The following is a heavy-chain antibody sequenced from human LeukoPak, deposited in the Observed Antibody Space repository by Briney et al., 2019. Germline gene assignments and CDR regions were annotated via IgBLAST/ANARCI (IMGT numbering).Heavy chain of an antibody. J-gene: IGHJ4*02. CDR1: GFTFSSYA. D-gene: IGHD3-22*01. CDR3: AKDRAYYYDSSGYSLN. V-gene: IGHV3-23*01. CDR2: ISGSGGST. Sequence: GGSLRLSCAASGFTFSSYAMSWVRQAPGKGLEWVSAISGSGGSTYYADSEKGRFTISRDNSKNTLYLQMNSLRAEDTAVYYCAKDRAYYYDSSGYSLNWGQGTLVTVSS.